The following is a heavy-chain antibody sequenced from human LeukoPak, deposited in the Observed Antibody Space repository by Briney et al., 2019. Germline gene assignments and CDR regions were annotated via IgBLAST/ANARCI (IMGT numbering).Heavy chain of an antibody. D-gene: IGHD3-22*01. CDR2: INPDSGGT. CDR3: ARAVGDYYETSVFQAY. CDR1: GYTFTSYY. J-gene: IGHJ4*02. Sequence: EASVKVSCKASGYTFTSYYIHWVRQAPGQGLEWMGWINPDSGGTNYAQQFQGRVTMTRDTSISTAYMEVSRLTSDDTALFYCARAVGDYYETSVFQAYWGQGTLVIVSS. V-gene: IGHV1-2*02.